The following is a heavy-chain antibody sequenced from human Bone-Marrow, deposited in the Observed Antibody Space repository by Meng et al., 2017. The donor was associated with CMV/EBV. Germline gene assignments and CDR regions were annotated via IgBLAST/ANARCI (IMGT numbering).Heavy chain of an antibody. J-gene: IGHJ4*02. V-gene: IGHV6-1*01. Sequence: SQTLSLTCDISGASVSSNRLAWNWIRQSPSRGLEWLGRTYYRSEWYSDYALSVRGRIFINPDTSNNQFSLHFISVTPEDTAVYYCARGLTRSDYWGQGTLVTVSS. CDR2: TYYRSEWYS. CDR3: ARGLTRSDY. CDR1: GASVSSNRLA. D-gene: IGHD1-14*01.